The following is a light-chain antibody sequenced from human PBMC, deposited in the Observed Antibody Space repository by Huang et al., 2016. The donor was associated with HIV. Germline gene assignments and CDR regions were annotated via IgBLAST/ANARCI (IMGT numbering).Light chain of an antibody. CDR2: WAS. V-gene: IGKV4-1*01. CDR3: QQYYSTPLT. CDR1: QSVLYSSNNKNY. Sequence: DIVMTQSPDSLAVSLGERATINCKSSQSVLYSSNNKNYLAWYQQKPGQPPNLLIYWASTRESGFPDRFSGSGSGTDFTLTISSLQAEDVAVYYCQQYYSTPLTFGGGTKVEIK. J-gene: IGKJ4*01.